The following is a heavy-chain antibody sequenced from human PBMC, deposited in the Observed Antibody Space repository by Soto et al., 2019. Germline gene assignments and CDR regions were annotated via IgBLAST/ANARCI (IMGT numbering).Heavy chain of an antibody. CDR3: TKLWGYYFES. Sequence: GGSLRLSCTASGFSVNDSYMAWVRQAPGKSPEWVAVIFTRGTAHYADSVTGRFTFSRDNSKRTLNLQLNNLRAEDTAVYYCTKLWGYYFESWGQGTLVTVSS. J-gene: IGHJ4*02. D-gene: IGHD3-22*01. CDR2: IFTRGTA. V-gene: IGHV3-53*01. CDR1: GFSVNDSY.